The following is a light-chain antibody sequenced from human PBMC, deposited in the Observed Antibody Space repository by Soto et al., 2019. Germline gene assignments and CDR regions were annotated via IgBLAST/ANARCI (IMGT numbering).Light chain of an antibody. CDR2: AAS. Sequence: DIQMTQSPSSLSASVGDRVTISCRASQSISNYLNWYQQKPGRAPKLLIYAASSLQSGVPSRFCGSGSGIDFPVNISGLQPEAVANYYCQQSYSTPTFGQGTKVDIK. CDR3: QQSYSTPT. V-gene: IGKV1-39*01. CDR1: QSISNY. J-gene: IGKJ1*01.